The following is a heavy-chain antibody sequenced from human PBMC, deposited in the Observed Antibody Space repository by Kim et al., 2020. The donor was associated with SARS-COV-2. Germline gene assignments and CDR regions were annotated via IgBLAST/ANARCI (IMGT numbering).Heavy chain of an antibody. CDR1: GFTFSSYA. J-gene: IGHJ6*02. CDR3: AKDLAYYYDSSGYHYYYGMDV. D-gene: IGHD3-22*01. V-gene: IGHV3-23*01. Sequence: GGSLRLSCAASGFTFSSYAMSWVRQAPGKGLEWVSAISGSGGSTYYADSVKGRFTISRDNSKNTLYLQMNSLRAEDTAVYYCAKDLAYYYDSSGYHYYYGMDVWGQGTTVTVSS. CDR2: ISGSGGST.